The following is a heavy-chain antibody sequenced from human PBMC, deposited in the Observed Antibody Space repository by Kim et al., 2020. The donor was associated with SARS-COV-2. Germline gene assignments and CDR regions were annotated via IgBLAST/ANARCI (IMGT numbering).Heavy chain of an antibody. CDR3: ARVPPLYYGDYGRFGAFDI. D-gene: IGHD4-17*01. CDR1: GGTFSSYA. J-gene: IGHJ3*02. CDR2: IIPIFGTA. Sequence: SVKVSCKASGGTFSSYAISWVRQAPGQGLEWMGGIIPIFGTANYAQKFQGRVTITADESTSTAYMELSSLRSEDTAVYYCARVPPLYYGDYGRFGAFDIWGQGTMVTVSS. V-gene: IGHV1-69*13.